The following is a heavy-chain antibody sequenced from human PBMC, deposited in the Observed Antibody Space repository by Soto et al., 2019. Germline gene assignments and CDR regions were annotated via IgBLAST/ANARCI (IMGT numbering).Heavy chain of an antibody. CDR1: GGSISSGCYY. J-gene: IGHJ4*02. V-gene: IGHV4-31*03. Sequence: SETLSLTCPVSGGSISSGCYYWSWIRQHPGKGLEWIGYIYYSGSTYYNPSLKSRVTISVDTSKNQFSLKLSSVTAADTAVYYCARAELVGATDYWGQGTLVTVSS. CDR2: IYYSGST. CDR3: ARAELVGATDY. D-gene: IGHD1-26*01.